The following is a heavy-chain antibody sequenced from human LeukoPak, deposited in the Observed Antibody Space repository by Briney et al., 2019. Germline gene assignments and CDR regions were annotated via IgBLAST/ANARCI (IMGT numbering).Heavy chain of an antibody. Sequence: GGSLRLSCAASGFTFSSYAMSWVRQAPGKGLEWVSAISGSGGSTYYADSVKGRFTISRDNSKNTLYLQMNSLRAEDTAVYYCAKKPTQVYGSLVNDYWGQGTLVTVSS. V-gene: IGHV3-23*01. CDR2: ISGSGGST. CDR1: GFTFSSYA. D-gene: IGHD3-10*01. CDR3: AKKPTQVYGSLVNDY. J-gene: IGHJ4*02.